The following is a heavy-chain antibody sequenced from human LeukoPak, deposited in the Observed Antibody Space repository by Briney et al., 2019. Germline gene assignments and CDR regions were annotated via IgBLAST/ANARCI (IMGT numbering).Heavy chain of an antibody. CDR1: GFTFSSYE. J-gene: IGHJ4*02. V-gene: IGHV3-48*03. D-gene: IGHD6-13*01. Sequence: GGSLRLSCAASGFTFSSYEMNWVRQAPGKGLEWVSYISSSGSTIYYADSVKGRFTISRDNAKNSLYLQMNSLRAEDTAVYYCARDLEPVAAAGTPISYWGQGTLVTVSS. CDR2: ISSSGSTI. CDR3: ARDLEPVAAAGTPISY.